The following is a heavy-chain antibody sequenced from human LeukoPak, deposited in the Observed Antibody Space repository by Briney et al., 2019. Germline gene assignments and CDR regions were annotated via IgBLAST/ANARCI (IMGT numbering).Heavy chain of an antibody. D-gene: IGHD3-22*01. Sequence: SETLSLTCTVSGGSISSYYWSWIRQPPGKGLEWIGYIYYSGSTNYNPSLKSRVTISVDTSKNQFSLKLSSVTAADTAVYYCARDLSYYYDSSGYNWFDPWGQGTLVTVSS. CDR1: GGSISSYY. CDR3: ARDLSYYYDSSGYNWFDP. J-gene: IGHJ5*02. V-gene: IGHV4-59*01. CDR2: IYYSGST.